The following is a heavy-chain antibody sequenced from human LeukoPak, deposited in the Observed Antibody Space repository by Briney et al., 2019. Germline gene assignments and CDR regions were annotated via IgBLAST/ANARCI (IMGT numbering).Heavy chain of an antibody. Sequence: PGGSLRLSCAASGFTFSSYAMHWVRQAPGKGLEWVAVIWYDGSKKYYADSVKGRFTISRDNSKNTLYVEMNSLRAEDTAVYYCARGFGELSGGMDVWGQGTTVTVSS. J-gene: IGHJ6*02. CDR3: ARGFGELSGGMDV. D-gene: IGHD3-10*01. CDR1: GFTFSSYA. CDR2: IWYDGSKK. V-gene: IGHV3-33*08.